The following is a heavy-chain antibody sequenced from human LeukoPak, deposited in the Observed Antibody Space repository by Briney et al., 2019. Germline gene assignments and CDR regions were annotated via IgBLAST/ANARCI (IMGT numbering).Heavy chain of an antibody. V-gene: IGHV1-18*01. CDR2: ISAYNGNT. D-gene: IGHD3-22*01. CDR3: ARDHYYDSRGYYGRDY. Sequence: RASVKVSCKAPGYTFTSYGISWVRQAPGQGLEWMGWISAYNGNTNYAHSLQGRVTMTTDTSTSTDYMELRSLSSDDTAVYYWARDHYYDSRGYYGRDYWGQGTLVTVSP. J-gene: IGHJ4*02. CDR1: GYTFTSYG.